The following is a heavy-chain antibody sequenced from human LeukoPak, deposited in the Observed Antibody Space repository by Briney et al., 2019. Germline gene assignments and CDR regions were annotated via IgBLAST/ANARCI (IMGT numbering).Heavy chain of an antibody. CDR1: GGSISSYY. V-gene: IGHV4-59*01. CDR2: IYYSGST. Sequence: KPSETLSLTCTVSGGSISSYYWSWIRQPPGKGLEWIGYIYYSGSTNYNPSLKSRVTISVDTSKNQFSLKLSSVTAADTAVYYCARDSGYSYGYYYYMDVWGKGTTVTISS. CDR3: ARDSGYSYGYYYYMDV. J-gene: IGHJ6*03. D-gene: IGHD5-18*01.